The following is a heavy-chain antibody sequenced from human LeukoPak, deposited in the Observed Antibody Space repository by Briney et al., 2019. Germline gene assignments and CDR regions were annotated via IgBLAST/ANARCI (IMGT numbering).Heavy chain of an antibody. Sequence: SETLSLTRTVSGGSVSSGSYYWSWIRQPPGKGLEWIGYIYDSGSTNYNPSLKSRVTISVDTSKNQFSLKLSSVTAADTAVYYCARGYCGSASCYGVFDYWGQGTLVTVSS. D-gene: IGHD2-2*01. CDR3: ARGYCGSASCYGVFDY. J-gene: IGHJ4*02. V-gene: IGHV4-61*01. CDR2: IYDSGST. CDR1: GGSVSSGSYY.